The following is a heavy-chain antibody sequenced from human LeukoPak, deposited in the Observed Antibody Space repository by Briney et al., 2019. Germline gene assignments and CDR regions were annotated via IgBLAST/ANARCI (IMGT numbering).Heavy chain of an antibody. J-gene: IGHJ3*02. CDR3: ARQTQGRSAFDI. Sequence: SSVNVSCKASGGTFSSYAISWVRQAPGQGLEWMGGIIPIFGTANYAQKFQGRVTITADESTSTAYMELSSLRSEDTAVYYCARQTQGRSAFDIWGQGTVVTVSS. CDR1: GGTFSSYA. CDR2: IIPIFGTA. V-gene: IGHV1-69*13.